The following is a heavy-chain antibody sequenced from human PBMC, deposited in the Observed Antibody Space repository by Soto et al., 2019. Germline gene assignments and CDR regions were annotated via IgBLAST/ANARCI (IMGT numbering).Heavy chain of an antibody. D-gene: IGHD6-13*01. J-gene: IGHJ4*02. CDR1: GFTFTTHG. CDR2: IAYDGSNR. CDR3: AKDRGGSWTFDY. V-gene: IGHV3-30*18. Sequence: QVQLVESGGGVVQPGRSLSLSCAASGFTFTTHGMHWVRQSPGKGLEWVASIAYDGSNRNYGDSVKGRFFVSRHNPKKTVSLQMNSLRDEDTAVYFCAKDRGGSWTFDYWGQGILVIVSS.